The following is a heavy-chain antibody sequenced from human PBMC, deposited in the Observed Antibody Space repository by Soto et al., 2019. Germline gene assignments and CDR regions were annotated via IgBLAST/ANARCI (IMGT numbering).Heavy chain of an antibody. Sequence: GGSLRLSCAASGFTFSTFDXSWVRQPPGKGLEWVSVISGRDDSANYADSVKGRFTISKDKSSNTLYLQMNNLRAEDTAVYYCVKGEWLDYWGQGTLVTVSS. D-gene: IGHD6-19*01. CDR3: VKGEWLDY. CDR1: GFTFSTFD. V-gene: IGHV3-23*01. CDR2: ISGRDDSA. J-gene: IGHJ4*02.